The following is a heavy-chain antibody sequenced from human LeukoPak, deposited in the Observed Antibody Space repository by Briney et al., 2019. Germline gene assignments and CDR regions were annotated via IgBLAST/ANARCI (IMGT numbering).Heavy chain of an antibody. D-gene: IGHD1-1*01. V-gene: IGHV3-23*01. J-gene: IGHJ5*02. CDR3: AKGGGYWNWFDP. CDR2: ISGSGGST. Sequence: WVRQAPGKGLEWVSTISGSGGSTYYADSMKGRFTISRDNSKNTLYLQMNSLRAEDTAVYYCAKGGGYWNWFDPWGQGTLVTVSS.